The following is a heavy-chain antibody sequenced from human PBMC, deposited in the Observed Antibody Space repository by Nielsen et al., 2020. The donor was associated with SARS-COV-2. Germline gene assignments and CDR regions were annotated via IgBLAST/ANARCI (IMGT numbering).Heavy chain of an antibody. CDR1: GYTFTSYH. CDR2: INPSGGST. V-gene: IGHV1-46*01. Sequence: ASVKVSCKASGYTFTSYHMHWVRQAPGQGLEWMGIINPSGGSTSYAQKFQGRVTMTRDTSTSTVYMELSSLRSEDTAVYYCARQSWGRGMDVWGQGTTVTVSS. CDR3: ARQSWGRGMDV. J-gene: IGHJ6*02. D-gene: IGHD3-16*01.